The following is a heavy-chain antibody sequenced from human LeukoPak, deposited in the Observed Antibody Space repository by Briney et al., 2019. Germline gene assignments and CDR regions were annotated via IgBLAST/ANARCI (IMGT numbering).Heavy chain of an antibody. V-gene: IGHV4-4*09. J-gene: IGHJ6*03. CDR1: RDSISRYY. CDR3: ARLHNFGQNYYYMDV. D-gene: IGHD3/OR15-3a*01. Sequence: SGTPSDTPAHSRDSISRYYWSWIRQPPGKGLGRIGYIYTSGSTNYNPSLKSRVTISLDTSKNQSSLRLNSVTATDTAVYYCARLHNFGQNYYYMDVWGKGTTVTVSS. CDR2: IYTSGST.